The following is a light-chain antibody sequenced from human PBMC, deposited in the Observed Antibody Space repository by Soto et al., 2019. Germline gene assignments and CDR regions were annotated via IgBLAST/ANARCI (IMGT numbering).Light chain of an antibody. Sequence: QSALDQPASVSGSPGQSITISCTGTSSDVGAYNSVSWYQQHPHRAPQVIIYKGTQRPSGVSNRFSGSTSGNAASLTISALQTDDEADYFCCSSAPESTYVCGTGTKLTVL. CDR1: SSDVGAYNS. J-gene: IGLJ1*01. CDR3: CSSAPESTYV. CDR2: KGT. V-gene: IGLV2-23*01.